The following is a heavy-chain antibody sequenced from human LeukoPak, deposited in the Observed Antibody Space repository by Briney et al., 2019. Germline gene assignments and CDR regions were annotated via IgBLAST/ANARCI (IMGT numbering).Heavy chain of an antibody. V-gene: IGHV3-7*01. Sequence: GGSLRLSCAASGFTFSSCWMSWVRQAPGQGLEWVADINQDGSEKNYVDSVKGRFTISRDNAKNSLYLQMNSLRAEDTAVYYCARERLNRNYRGDYWGQGTLVTVSS. D-gene: IGHD1-7*01. CDR1: GFTFSSCW. CDR3: ARERLNRNYRGDY. CDR2: INQDGSEK. J-gene: IGHJ4*02.